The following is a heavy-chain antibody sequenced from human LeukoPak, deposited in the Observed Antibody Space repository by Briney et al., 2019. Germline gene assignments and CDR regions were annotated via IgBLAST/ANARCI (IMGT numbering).Heavy chain of an antibody. CDR1: GFNFRNYA. J-gene: IGHJ6*02. CDR3: ARQSHDFLDGYTVPPGYGMDV. V-gene: IGHV3-23*01. Sequence: HPGGSLRLSCAASGFNFRNYAMNWVRQAPGKGLEWVSAISASGGRTYSADSVKGRFTISRDNSKNTLYLQMNSLRADDTAVFYCARQSHDFLDGYTVPPGYGMDVWGQGTTVTVSS. D-gene: IGHD3-3*01. CDR2: ISASGGRT.